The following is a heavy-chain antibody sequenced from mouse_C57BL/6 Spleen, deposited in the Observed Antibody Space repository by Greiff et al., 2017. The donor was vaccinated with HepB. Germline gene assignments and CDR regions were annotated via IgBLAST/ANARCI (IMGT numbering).Heavy chain of an antibody. CDR2: INPSNGGT. D-gene: IGHD1-1*01. Sequence: QVQLKQPGPELVKPGASVKLSCKASGYTFTSYWMHWVKQRPGQGLEWIGNINPSNGGTNYNEKLKSKATLTVDKSSSTAYMQLSSLTSEDSAVYYCARCPYGSSLYWYFDVWGTGTTVTVSS. CDR1: GYTFTSYW. J-gene: IGHJ1*03. V-gene: IGHV1-53*01. CDR3: ARCPYGSSLYWYFDV.